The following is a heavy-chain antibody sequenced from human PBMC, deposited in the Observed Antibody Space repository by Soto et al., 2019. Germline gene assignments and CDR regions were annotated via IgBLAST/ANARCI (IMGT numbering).Heavy chain of an antibody. CDR3: ARDAIYRYCSGGSCYSSYYFDY. CDR1: GFTFSSYG. V-gene: IGHV3-33*01. CDR2: IWYDGSNK. D-gene: IGHD2-15*01. Sequence: PGGSLRLSCAASGFTFSSYGMHWVRQAPGKGLEWVAVIWYDGSNKYYADSVKGRFTISRDNSKNTLYLQMNSLRAEDTAVYYCARDAIYRYCSGGSCYSSYYFDYWGQGTLVTVSS. J-gene: IGHJ4*02.